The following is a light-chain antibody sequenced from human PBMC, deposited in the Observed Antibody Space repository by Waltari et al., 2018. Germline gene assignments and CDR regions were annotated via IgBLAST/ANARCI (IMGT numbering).Light chain of an antibody. CDR3: QQSFRNPLT. CDR1: QTIIIY. J-gene: IGKJ3*01. V-gene: IGKV1-39*01. Sequence: TCRSIQTIIIYLNWYQQKPGKAPSLLVYAAASVNLVVPSRFSGSGSGTEFTLTINSLEPEDVATYYCQQSFRNPLTFGPGTTVDV. CDR2: AAA.